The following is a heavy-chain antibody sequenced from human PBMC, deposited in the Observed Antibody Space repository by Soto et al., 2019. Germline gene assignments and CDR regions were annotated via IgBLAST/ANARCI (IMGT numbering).Heavy chain of an antibody. V-gene: IGHV2-70*20. D-gene: IGHD1-7*01. CDR2: IHWDDDK. Sequence: SGPPMVNPTQTLTLTCTFSGFSLSTSAMCVSWVRQPPGKALEWLALIHWDDDKYYSTSLKTRLTISKDTSKNQVVLTMTNVNPVETATYYCARVRIFNGTHYYYGMDVWGQGTTVTFSS. CDR1: GFSLSTSAMC. J-gene: IGHJ6*02. CDR3: ARVRIFNGTHYYYGMDV.